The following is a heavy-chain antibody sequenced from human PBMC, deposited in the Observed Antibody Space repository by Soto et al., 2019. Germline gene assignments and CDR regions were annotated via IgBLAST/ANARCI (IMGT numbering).Heavy chain of an antibody. CDR3: ASHMVPQLWFGELPPSVYFDY. CDR2: IYYSGST. J-gene: IGHJ4*02. CDR1: GGSISSSSYY. Sequence: SETLSLTCTVSGGSISSSSYYWGWIRQPPGKGLEWIGSIYYSGSTYYNPSLKSRVTISVDTSKNQFSLKLSSVTAADTAVYYCASHMVPQLWFGELPPSVYFDYWGQGTLVTVSS. V-gene: IGHV4-39*01. D-gene: IGHD3-10*01.